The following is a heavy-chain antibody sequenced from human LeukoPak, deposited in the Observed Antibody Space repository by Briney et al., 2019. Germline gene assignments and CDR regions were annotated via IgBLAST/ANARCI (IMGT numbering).Heavy chain of an antibody. D-gene: IGHD5-18*01. CDR1: GFTFSSYA. CDR2: ISYDGSNK. CDR3: ARGHHSYGSLWYFDY. Sequence: GRSLRLSCAASGFTFSSYAMHWVRQAPGKGLEWVAVISYDGSNKYYADSVKGRFTISRDNSKNTLYLQMNSLRAEDTAVYYCARGHHSYGSLWYFDYWGQGTLVTVSS. V-gene: IGHV3-30-3*01. J-gene: IGHJ4*02.